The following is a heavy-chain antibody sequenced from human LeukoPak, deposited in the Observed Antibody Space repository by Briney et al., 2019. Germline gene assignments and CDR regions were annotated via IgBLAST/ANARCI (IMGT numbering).Heavy chain of an antibody. CDR1: GFTFSSYA. CDR2: INHSGST. CDR3: ARARYDSSGYVDY. J-gene: IGHJ4*02. D-gene: IGHD3-22*01. Sequence: GSLRLSCAASGFTFSSYAMSWIRQPPGKGLEWIGEINHSGSTNYNPSLKSRVTISVDTSKNQFSLKLSSVTAADTAVYYCARARYDSSGYVDYWGQGTLVTVSS. V-gene: IGHV4-34*01.